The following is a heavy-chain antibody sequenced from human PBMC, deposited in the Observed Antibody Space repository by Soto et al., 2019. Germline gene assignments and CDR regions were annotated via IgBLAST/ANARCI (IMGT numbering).Heavy chain of an antibody. V-gene: IGHV3-23*01. J-gene: IGHJ6*02. Sequence: PGGPLRLSCAASGFAFSTYAMTWVRQAPGKGLEWVSVISGSGGSSYYAASVKGRFTISRDNSKNTLFLQMNGLRAEDTAVYYCAKVTKRAAAGRYEYYKYGMDVWGQGTTVTVSS. CDR1: GFAFSTYA. CDR3: AKVTKRAAAGRYEYYKYGMDV. CDR2: ISGSGGSS. D-gene: IGHD6-13*01.